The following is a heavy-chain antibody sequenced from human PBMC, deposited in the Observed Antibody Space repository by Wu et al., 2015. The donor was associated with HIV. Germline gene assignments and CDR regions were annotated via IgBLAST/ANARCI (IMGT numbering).Heavy chain of an antibody. CDR3: ARESYGGGGLGVN. V-gene: IGHV1-69*12. CDR2: IFPMSGTV. J-gene: IGHJ4*01. Sequence: QVQLVQSGAEVKKPGSSVKVSCKAPGSTFSGYDVNWVQQAPGQGLEWMGGIFPMSGTVNHAQKFQDRVTITADESTTTVYLELSSLKSEDTAVYFCARESYGGGGLGVNWGQGTLVIVSS. D-gene: IGHD3-16*01. CDR1: GSTFSGYD.